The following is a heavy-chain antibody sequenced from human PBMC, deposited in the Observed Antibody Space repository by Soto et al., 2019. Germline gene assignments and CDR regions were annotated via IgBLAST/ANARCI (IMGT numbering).Heavy chain of an antibody. CDR2: ISNHGGST. V-gene: IGHV3-64D*06. D-gene: IGHD3-3*01. CDR1: GFTFSSFA. Sequence: SGGSLRLSCSASGFTFSSFAMHWVRQAPDKGLHYVSAISNHGGSTYYADSVKGRFTMSRDNSKSTLFLQMSSLSPEDTGVYYCVKSLVSSIRGFSYYYGWDVWGQGTTVTVSS. J-gene: IGHJ6*02. CDR3: VKSLVSSIRGFSYYYGWDV.